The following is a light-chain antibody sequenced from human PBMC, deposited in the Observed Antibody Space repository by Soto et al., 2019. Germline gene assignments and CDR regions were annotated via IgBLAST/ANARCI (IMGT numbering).Light chain of an antibody. CDR3: QHYKMYSPWT. V-gene: IGKV1-5*01. CDR2: DVS. CDR1: QSITTW. J-gene: IGKJ1*01. Sequence: DIQMTQSPSTVSAYVVDSVTITCRSSQSITTWLAWYQQRPGKAPMLLIYDVSSLQSGVPSRFSGSGSGTEFPLTISSLQPDDFATYYCQHYKMYSPWTFGQGTKVEIK.